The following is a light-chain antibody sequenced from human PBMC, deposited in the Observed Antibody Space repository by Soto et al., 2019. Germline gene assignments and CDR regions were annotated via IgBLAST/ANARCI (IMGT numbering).Light chain of an antibody. Sequence: EIAFTKSPSTLSVSPGERATLSCMASQSVSSRYLAGYQQKPGQAPRLLIYGASSRATGIPARFSGSGSGTEFTLTIISRQSEDFAVYYCQQYNNWLRTFGQGTKVDIK. J-gene: IGKJ1*01. CDR2: GAS. CDR3: QQYNNWLRT. CDR1: QSVSSRY. V-gene: IGKV3-15*01.